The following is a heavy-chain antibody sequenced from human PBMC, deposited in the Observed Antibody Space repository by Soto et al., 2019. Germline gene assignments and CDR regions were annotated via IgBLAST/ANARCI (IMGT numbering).Heavy chain of an antibody. CDR3: ARGAVMLDS. V-gene: IGHV3-23*01. CDR1: GFTFDSFA. J-gene: IGHJ4*02. CDR2: ISASGGST. D-gene: IGHD6-19*01. Sequence: EVQLLESGGCLEQPGGSLRLSCAASGFTFDSFAMTWVRQAPGKGMEWVSAISASGGSTFYADSVKGRFTISRDSYKNTLYLQMNSLSADDSAIYYCARGAVMLDSWGQGTLVTVSS.